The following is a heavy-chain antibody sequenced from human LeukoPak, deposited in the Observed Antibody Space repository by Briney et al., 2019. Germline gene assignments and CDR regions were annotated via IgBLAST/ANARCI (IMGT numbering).Heavy chain of an antibody. CDR2: INPNSGGT. J-gene: IGHJ3*02. V-gene: IGHV1/OR15-1*04. CDR3: ARAPITYYYDSSGYDDAFDI. D-gene: IGHD3-22*01. CDR1: GYIFTDYY. Sequence: ASVKVSCKASGYIFTDYYMHWVRQAPGQELGWMGRINPNSGGTNYAQKFQGRVTITADKSTSTAYMELSSLRSEDTAVYYCARAPITYYYDSSGYDDAFDIWGQGTMVTVSS.